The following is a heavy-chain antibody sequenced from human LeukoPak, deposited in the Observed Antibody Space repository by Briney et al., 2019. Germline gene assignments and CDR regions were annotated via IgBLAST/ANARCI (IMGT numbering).Heavy chain of an antibody. CDR2: INHSGST. CDR3: ASLTPYYYDSSGYLFDY. Sequence: PSETLSLTCAAYGGSFSGYYWSWIRQPPGKGLEWIGEINHSGSTNYNPSLKSRVTISVDTSKNQFSLKLSSVTAADTAVYYCASLTPYYYDSSGYLFDYWGQGTLVTVSS. D-gene: IGHD3-22*01. V-gene: IGHV4-34*01. CDR1: GGSFSGYY. J-gene: IGHJ4*02.